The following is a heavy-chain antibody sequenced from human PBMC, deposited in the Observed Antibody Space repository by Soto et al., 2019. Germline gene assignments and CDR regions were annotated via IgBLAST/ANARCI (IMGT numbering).Heavy chain of an antibody. Sequence: ASVKVSCKASGYTFTNYYMHWVRQAPGQGLQWMGIINPSGDSTTYAPRFQGRFTMTRDTSTGTVYMELSSLRSEDTAVYYCAKDPFVISIFGLTPSPYDDFDVWGPGTMVTVSS. CDR2: INPSGDST. CDR3: AKDPFVISIFGLTPSPYDDFDV. V-gene: IGHV1-46*01. D-gene: IGHD3-3*01. J-gene: IGHJ3*01. CDR1: GYTFTNYY.